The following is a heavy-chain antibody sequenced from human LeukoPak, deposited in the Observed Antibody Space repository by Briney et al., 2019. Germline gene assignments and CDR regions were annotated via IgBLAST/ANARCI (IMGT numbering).Heavy chain of an antibody. J-gene: IGHJ6*02. V-gene: IGHV4-59*08. Sequence: SETLSLTCTVSGGSISGYYWTWIRQTPGKGLEWIGYIYYLGGTNYNPSLKSRATISLDTSKNQFSLNLSSVTAADTAVYYCARRSYGSASPLRMDVWGQGTTVTVSS. CDR3: ARRSYGSASPLRMDV. D-gene: IGHD3-10*01. CDR2: IYYLGGT. CDR1: GGSISGYY.